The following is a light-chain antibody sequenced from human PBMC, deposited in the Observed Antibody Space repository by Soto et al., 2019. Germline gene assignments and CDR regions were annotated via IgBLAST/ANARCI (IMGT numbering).Light chain of an antibody. J-gene: IGKJ1*01. Sequence: DIRMTQSPSSLSASVGDRVTITCRARQSISSYLNWYQQRPGKAPRPLIYSTSSLQSGVPSRFSGSGSGTDFTLTISNLQPEDFATYYCQQSYDTPPTFGQGTKVDIK. CDR1: QSISSY. CDR3: QQSYDTPPT. V-gene: IGKV1-39*01. CDR2: STS.